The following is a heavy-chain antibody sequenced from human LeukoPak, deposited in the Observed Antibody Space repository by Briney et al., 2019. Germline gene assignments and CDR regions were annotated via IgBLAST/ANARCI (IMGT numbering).Heavy chain of an antibody. J-gene: IGHJ3*02. CDR3: ASSNPYSSSWPRAFDI. D-gene: IGHD6-13*01. V-gene: IGHV1-2*02. CDR2: INPNSGGT. Sequence: ASVKVSCKASGYTFTGYYMHWVRQAPGQGLEWMGWINPNSGGTNYAQKFQGRVTMTRDTSISTAYMELGSLRSEDTAVYYCASSNPYSSSWPRAFDIWGQGTMVTVSS. CDR1: GYTFTGYY.